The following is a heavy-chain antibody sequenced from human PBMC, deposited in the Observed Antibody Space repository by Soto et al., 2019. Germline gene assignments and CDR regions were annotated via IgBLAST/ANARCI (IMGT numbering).Heavy chain of an antibody. Sequence: VSVKVCCKVSGYTLTELSMHWVRQAPGKGLEWMGVFDPEDGETIYANKFQGRVTMTQDTSTDTAYMELSSLRSEDTAVYYCATGRAEQWLAXWGQGTLVTVSX. CDR3: ATGRAEQWLAX. D-gene: IGHD6-19*01. V-gene: IGHV1-24*01. CDR2: FDPEDGET. CDR1: GYTLTELS. J-gene: IGHJ5*02.